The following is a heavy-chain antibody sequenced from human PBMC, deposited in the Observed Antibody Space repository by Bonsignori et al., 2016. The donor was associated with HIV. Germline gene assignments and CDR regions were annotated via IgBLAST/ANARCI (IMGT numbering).Heavy chain of an antibody. D-gene: IGHD3-22*01. CDR2: ISSSSSYI. Sequence: GESLKISCAASGFTFSSYSMNWVRQAPGKGLEWVSSISSSSSYIYYADSVKGRFTISRDNAKNSLYLQMNSLRAEDTAVYYCARDPVITMIVAGWGQGTLVTVSS. CDR3: ARDPVITMIVAG. J-gene: IGHJ4*02. V-gene: IGHV3-21*01. CDR1: GFTFSSYS.